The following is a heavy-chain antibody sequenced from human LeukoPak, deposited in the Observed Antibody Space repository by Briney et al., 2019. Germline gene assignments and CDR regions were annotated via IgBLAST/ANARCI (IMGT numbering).Heavy chain of an antibody. CDR1: GFTFSTYW. D-gene: IGHD5-12*01. V-gene: IGHV3-74*01. J-gene: IGHJ4*02. CDR2: IKSDGSST. CDR3: ARDRGYRQDY. Sequence: GGSLRLSCAASGFTFSTYWMHWVRHAPGKGLVWVSHIKSDGSSTSYADSVKGRFTISRDNAKNTLYLQMNSLRAEDTAVYYCARDRGYRQDYWGQGTLVTVSS.